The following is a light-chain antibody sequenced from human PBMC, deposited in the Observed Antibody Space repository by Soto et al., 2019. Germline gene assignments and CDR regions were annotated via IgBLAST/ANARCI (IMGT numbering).Light chain of an antibody. V-gene: IGKV1-5*03. J-gene: IGKJ1*01. CDR1: QSISSY. CDR3: QQYNSYSRT. CDR2: KAS. Sequence: DIQMTQSPSSLSASVGDRVTITCRASQSISSYLNWYQQKPGKAPKLLIYKASSLESGVPSRFSGSGSGTEFTLTTSSLQPDDFATYYCQQYNSYSRTFGQGTKVDIK.